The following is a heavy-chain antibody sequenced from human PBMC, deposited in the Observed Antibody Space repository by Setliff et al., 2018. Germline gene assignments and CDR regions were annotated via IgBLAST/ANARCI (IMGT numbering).Heavy chain of an antibody. D-gene: IGHD3-3*01. CDR1: GFTFNNAW. CDR2: ISNSGGGT. Sequence: PGGSLRLSCAASGFTFNNAWMTWVRQAPGKGLEWVSAISNSGGGTYYADSVKGRFTISRDNAKNSLYLQMNSLRAEDTAVYYCARATLTIFGVVTPFDYWGQGTLVTVSS. J-gene: IGHJ4*02. V-gene: IGHV3-21*01. CDR3: ARATLTIFGVVTPFDY.